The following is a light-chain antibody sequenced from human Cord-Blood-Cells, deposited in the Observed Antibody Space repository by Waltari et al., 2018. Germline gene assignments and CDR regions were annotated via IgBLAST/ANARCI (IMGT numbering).Light chain of an antibody. CDR1: SSNIGAGYD. CDR2: GNS. CDR3: QSYDSSLSVNWV. V-gene: IGLV1-40*01. Sequence: QSVLTQPPSVSGAPGQRVTISCTGSSSNIGAGYDVHWYQQLPGTAPKLLIYGNSNRPSGVPDRFCGSKSGTSASLAITGLQAEDEADYYCQSYDSSLSVNWVFGGGTKLTVL. J-gene: IGLJ3*02.